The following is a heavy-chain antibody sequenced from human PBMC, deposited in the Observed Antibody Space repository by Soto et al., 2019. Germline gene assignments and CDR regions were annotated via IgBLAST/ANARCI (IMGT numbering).Heavy chain of an antibody. D-gene: IGHD4-17*01. CDR3: ARAVVGTLTSYPDY. CDR2: IYYSGST. Sequence: QVQLQESGPGLVKPSQTLSLTCTVSGGSISSGGYYWSWIRQHPGKGLEWIGYIYYSGSTYYNPSLKSRVSISVDTSENQFSLKLSSVTATDMAVYYCARAVVGTLTSYPDYWGQGTQVTVSS. CDR1: GGSISSGGYY. J-gene: IGHJ4*02. V-gene: IGHV4-31*03.